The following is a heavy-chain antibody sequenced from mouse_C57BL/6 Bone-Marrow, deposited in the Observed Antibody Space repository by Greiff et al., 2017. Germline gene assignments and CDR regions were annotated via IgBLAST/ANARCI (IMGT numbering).Heavy chain of an antibody. CDR1: GFNIKDDY. V-gene: IGHV14-4*01. J-gene: IGHJ2*01. CDR2: IDPENGDT. CDR3: TTWRDYGFDY. D-gene: IGHD2-4*01. Sequence: EVQLQQSGAELVRPGASVKLSCTASGFNIKDDYMHWVKQRPEQGLEWIGWIDPENGDTEYASKFQGKATITADTSSNTAYLQLSSLTSEDTAVDYCTTWRDYGFDYWGQGTTLTVSS.